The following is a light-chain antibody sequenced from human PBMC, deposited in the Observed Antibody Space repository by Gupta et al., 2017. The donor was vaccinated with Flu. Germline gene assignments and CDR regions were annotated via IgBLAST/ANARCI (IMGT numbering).Light chain of an antibody. J-gene: IGLJ2*01. Sequence: QSVLTQPPSVSGAPGQRFTISCTVSSPNIGAGYDVHWYQHPPATAPKLLIYCNSNRHSGVPDRFSASKSATSASVAITGLQAEEEADYYCQSYDSSMSGVVFGGGIKLTVL. V-gene: IGLV1-40*01. CDR2: CNS. CDR3: QSYDSSMSGVV. CDR1: SPNIGAGYD.